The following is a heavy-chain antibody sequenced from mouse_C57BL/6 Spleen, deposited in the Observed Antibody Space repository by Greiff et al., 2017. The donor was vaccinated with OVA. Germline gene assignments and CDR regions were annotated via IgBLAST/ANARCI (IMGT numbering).Heavy chain of an antibody. J-gene: IGHJ3*01. CDR2: IDPEDGDT. Sequence: VQLQQSGAELVRPGASVKLSCTASGFNIKDYYMHWVKQRPEQGLEWIGRIDPEDGDTEYAPKFQGKATMTADTSSNTAYLQLSSLTSEDTAVYYCTSSGAYYSNYGFAYWGQGTLVTVSA. CDR1: GFNIKDYY. D-gene: IGHD2-5*01. CDR3: TSSGAYYSNYGFAY. V-gene: IGHV14-1*01.